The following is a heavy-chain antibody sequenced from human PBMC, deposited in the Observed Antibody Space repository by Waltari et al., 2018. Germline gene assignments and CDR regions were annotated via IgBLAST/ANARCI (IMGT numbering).Heavy chain of an antibody. CDR2: IGWDGSII. CDR1: GFTFDDYA. J-gene: IGHJ4*02. D-gene: IGHD3-10*01. V-gene: IGHV3-9*01. Sequence: EVQLVESGGALVQPGRSLRLSCAASGFTFDDYAIHWVRQAPGKGLEGVSGIGWDGSIINYADSVKGRFTISRDNAKNSLYLQMNSLRAEDTALYYCVKAVYGSGTTEFDSWGQGTLVTVSS. CDR3: VKAVYGSGTTEFDS.